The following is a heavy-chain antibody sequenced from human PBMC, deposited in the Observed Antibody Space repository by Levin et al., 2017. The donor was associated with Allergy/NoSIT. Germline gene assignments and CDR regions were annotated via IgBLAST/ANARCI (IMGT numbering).Heavy chain of an antibody. J-gene: IGHJ6*03. V-gene: IGHV4-59*08. CDR2: IYYSGST. Sequence: SQTLSLPCTVSDGSIRANYWSWIRQPPGKGLEWIGYIYYSGSTNYNPSLKSRVTISVDTSKNQFSLRLSSVTAADTAVYYCARRDHYFHYMDVWGKGTTVTVSS. CDR1: DGSIRANY. CDR3: ARRDHYFHYMDV.